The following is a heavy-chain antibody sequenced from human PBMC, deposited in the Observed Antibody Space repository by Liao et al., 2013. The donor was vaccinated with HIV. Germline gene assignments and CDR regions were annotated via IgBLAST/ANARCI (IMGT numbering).Heavy chain of an antibody. CDR2: IYTSGST. D-gene: IGHD3-22*01. V-gene: IGHV4-61*02. CDR1: GDSINSGRYY. CDR3: ATSPYYYDSSGFYY. Sequence: QVQLQESGPGLVKPSQTLSLTCNVSGDSINSGRYYWSWIRQPAGKGLEWIGRIYTSGSTNYNPSLKSRVTMSVDTSKNQFSLKLSSVTAADTAVYYCATSPYYYDSSGFYYWGQGTLVTVSS. J-gene: IGHJ4*02.